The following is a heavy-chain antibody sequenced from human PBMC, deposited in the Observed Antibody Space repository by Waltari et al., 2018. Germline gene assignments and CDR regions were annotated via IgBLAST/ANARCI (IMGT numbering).Heavy chain of an antibody. CDR1: GYTFTGYY. CDR3: ARDRVPI. J-gene: IGHJ4*02. D-gene: IGHD3-10*01. Sequence: QVQLVRSGAEVKKPGASVKVACKASGYTFTGYYMHWVRRGHGQEVEWRGWFNPNTGCTNYAQKFQGRITMTRDTSISTAYMALSRLRSDDTAVYYCARDRVPIWGQGTLVTVSS. V-gene: IGHV1-2*02. CDR2: FNPNTGCT.